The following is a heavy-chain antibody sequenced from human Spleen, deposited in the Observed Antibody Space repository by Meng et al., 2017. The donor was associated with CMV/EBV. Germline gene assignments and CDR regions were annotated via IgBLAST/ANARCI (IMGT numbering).Heavy chain of an antibody. CDR3: ARGGHSSSWALGY. V-gene: IGHV3-21*01. CDR1: GFTFGPYS. D-gene: IGHD6-13*01. CDR2: IGSSGTYT. Sequence: GGSLRLSCAAYGFTFGPYSMNWVRQAPGKGLEWVSSIGSSGTYTYYADSVKGRFTISRDNAKNSLYLQMNSLRVEDTAVYYCARGGHSSSWALGYWGQGTLVTVSS. J-gene: IGHJ4*02.